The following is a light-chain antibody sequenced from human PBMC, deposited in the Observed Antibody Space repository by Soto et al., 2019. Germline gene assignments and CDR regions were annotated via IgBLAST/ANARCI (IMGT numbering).Light chain of an antibody. CDR1: RSNIGSTY. J-gene: IGLJ3*02. V-gene: IGLV1-47*02. CDR3: ATWDDSLRGHWV. Sequence: QSVLTQPPSASVTPGQTVTISCSGSRSNIGSTYVCWYQQVPGTAPKLLICNNNRRPSGVPDRFSGSTSGTSASLAISGLRSEDEGDYYCATWDDSLRGHWVFGGGTKLTVL. CDR2: NNN.